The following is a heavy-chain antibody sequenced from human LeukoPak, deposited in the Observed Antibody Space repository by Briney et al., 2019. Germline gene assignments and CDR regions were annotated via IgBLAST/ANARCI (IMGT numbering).Heavy chain of an antibody. CDR1: RYTFTGYY. CDR2: INPNTGGI. V-gene: IGHV1-2*02. J-gene: IGHJ4*02. CDR3: ARDPYSNYFDY. D-gene: IGHD5-18*01. Sequence: GASVKVSCKSSRYTFTGYYMHWVRQAPGQGLEWMGWINPNTGGINYAQKFQGRVTMTRDTSISAAYMELSRLRSDDTAVYYCARDPYSNYFDYWGQGTLVTVSS.